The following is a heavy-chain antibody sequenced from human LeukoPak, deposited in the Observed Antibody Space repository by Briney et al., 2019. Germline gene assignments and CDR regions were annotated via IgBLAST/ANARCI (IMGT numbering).Heavy chain of an antibody. CDR1: GFTFGDYS. J-gene: IGHJ4*02. Sequence: GGSLRLSCAASGFTFGDYSMNWVRQAPGKGLEWVSYISSSSSVIYYADSVRGRFTISRDNAKNSLYLQMNSLRAEDTAVCYCAREFRGSYPYYWGQGTLVTVSS. D-gene: IGHD3-16*02. CDR3: AREFRGSYPYY. V-gene: IGHV3-48*01. CDR2: ISSSSSVI.